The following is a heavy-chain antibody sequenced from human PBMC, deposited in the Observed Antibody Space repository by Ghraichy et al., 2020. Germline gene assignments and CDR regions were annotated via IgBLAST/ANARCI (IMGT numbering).Heavy chain of an antibody. V-gene: IGHV1-18*01. Sequence: ASVKVSCKASGYTFTSYGISWVRQAPGQELEWMGWISAYNGNTNYAQKLQGRVTMTTDTSTSTAYMELRSLRSDDTAVYYCARVRSSSSRDYYYYGMDVWGQGTTVTVSS. CDR3: ARVRSSSSRDYYYYGMDV. J-gene: IGHJ6*02. D-gene: IGHD6-6*01. CDR2: ISAYNGNT. CDR1: GYTFTSYG.